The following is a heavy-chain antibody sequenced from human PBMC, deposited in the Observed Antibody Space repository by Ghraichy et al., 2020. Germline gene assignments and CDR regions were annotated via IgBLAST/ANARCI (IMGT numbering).Heavy chain of an antibody. J-gene: IGHJ3*02. CDR1: GYSFTSYW. Sequence: GESLNISCKGSGYSFTSYWIGWVRQMPGKGLEWMGIIYPGDSDTRYSPSFQGQVTISADKSISTAYLQWSSLKASDTAMYYCARHGLERSDCSSTSCSHDAFDIWGQGTMVTVSS. D-gene: IGHD2-2*01. V-gene: IGHV5-51*01. CDR3: ARHGLERSDCSSTSCSHDAFDI. CDR2: IYPGDSDT.